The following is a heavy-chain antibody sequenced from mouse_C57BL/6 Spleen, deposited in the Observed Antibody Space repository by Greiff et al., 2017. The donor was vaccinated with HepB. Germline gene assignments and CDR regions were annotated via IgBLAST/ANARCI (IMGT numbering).Heavy chain of an antibody. CDR2: IYPGDGDT. J-gene: IGHJ2*01. CDR3: AERGGDY. V-gene: IGHV1-82*01. CDR1: GYAFSSSW. Sequence: QVQLQQSGPELVKPGASVKISCKASGYAFSSSWMNWVKQRPGKGLEWIGRIYPGDGDTNYNGKFKGKATLTADKSSSTAYMQISSLTSEDSAVYFCAERGGDYWGQGTTLTVSS.